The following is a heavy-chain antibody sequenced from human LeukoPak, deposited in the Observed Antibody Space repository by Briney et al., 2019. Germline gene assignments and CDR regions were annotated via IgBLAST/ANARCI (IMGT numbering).Heavy chain of an antibody. D-gene: IGHD6-13*01. CDR2: INPNSGGT. CDR3: ARDLYSSSWYWFDP. J-gene: IGHJ5*02. Sequence: ASVKVSCKASGYTFTGYYMHWVRQAPGQGLEWMGWINPNSGGTNYAQKFQGRVTMTTDTSTSTAYMELRSLRSDDTAVYYCARDLYSSSWYWFDPWGQGTLVTVSS. V-gene: IGHV1-2*02. CDR1: GYTFTGYY.